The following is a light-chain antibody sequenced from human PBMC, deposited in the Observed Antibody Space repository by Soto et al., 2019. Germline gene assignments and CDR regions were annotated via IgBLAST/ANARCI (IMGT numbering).Light chain of an antibody. V-gene: IGKV3-20*01. Sequence: EIVLTQSPGTLSLSPGEGATLSCRASQSVSSNCLAWYQQKPGQAPSLLIYGASSRATGIPDKFSGNGSRTDFTLTISRLEPEDFAMYYCQQYGTSPQTFGQGTRVEIK. CDR3: QQYGTSPQT. J-gene: IGKJ1*01. CDR2: GAS. CDR1: QSVSSNC.